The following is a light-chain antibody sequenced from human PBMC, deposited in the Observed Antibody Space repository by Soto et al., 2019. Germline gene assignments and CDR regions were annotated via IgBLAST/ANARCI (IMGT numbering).Light chain of an antibody. CDR3: SSYTSSSTYV. CDR2: DVS. V-gene: IGLV2-14*01. CDR1: GSDVGGCNC. J-gene: IGLJ1*01. Sequence: QSALSQPASVSGSPGQSITISCTGTGSDVGGCNCVSWYQQHPGKAPKLMIYDVSNRPSGVSNRFSGSKSGNTASLTISGLQAEDEADYYCSSYTSSSTYVFGSGTKLTVL.